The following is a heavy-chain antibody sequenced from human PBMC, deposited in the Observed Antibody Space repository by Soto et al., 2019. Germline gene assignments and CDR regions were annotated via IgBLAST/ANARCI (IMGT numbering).Heavy chain of an antibody. CDR2: IYPGDSDT. J-gene: IGHJ5*02. D-gene: IGHD2-8*01. CDR1: GYSFTSYW. V-gene: IGHV5-51*01. CDR3: ARGYCTTTVCDPWFDP. Sequence: GESLKISCTGVGYSFTSYWIGWVRQMPGKGLEWMGIIYPGDSDTRYSPSFQGQVTISADKSITTAYLQWSSLKASDTAMYYCARGYCTTTVCDPWFDPWGQGTLVTVSS.